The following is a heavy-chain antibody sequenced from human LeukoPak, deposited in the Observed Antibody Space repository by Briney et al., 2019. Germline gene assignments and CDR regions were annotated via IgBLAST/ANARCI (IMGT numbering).Heavy chain of an antibody. V-gene: IGHV1-2*06. CDR1: GYTFTGYY. Sequence: ASVKVSCKASGYTFTGYYMHWVRQAPGQGLEWMGRINPNSGGTNYAQKFQGRVTMTRDTSISTAYMELSRLTSDDTAVYYCARDELWNGYYSVNYNYYGMDVWGQGTTVTVSS. J-gene: IGHJ6*02. CDR2: INPNSGGT. CDR3: ARDELWNGYYSVNYNYYGMDV. D-gene: IGHD3-3*01.